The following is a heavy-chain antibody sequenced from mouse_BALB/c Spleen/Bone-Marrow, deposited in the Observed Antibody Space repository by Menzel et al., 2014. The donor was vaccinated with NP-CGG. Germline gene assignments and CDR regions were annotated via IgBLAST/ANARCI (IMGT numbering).Heavy chain of an antibody. V-gene: IGHV1-4*01. Sequence: QVQLQQSGAELARPGASVKMSCRASGYTFTTYTMHWVKQRPGQGLEWIGYINPSSGYTYYNQKFKDKATLTVDKSSRTAYMQLSSPTSEDSAVYYCARRTTTVVATDYWGQGTTLTVSS. CDR3: ARRTTTVVATDY. J-gene: IGHJ2*01. CDR2: INPSSGYT. CDR1: GYTFTTYT. D-gene: IGHD1-1*01.